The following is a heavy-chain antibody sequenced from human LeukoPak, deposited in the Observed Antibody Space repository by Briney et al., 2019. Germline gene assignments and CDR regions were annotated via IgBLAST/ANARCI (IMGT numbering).Heavy chain of an antibody. Sequence: GASVTVSCKASGYTFTSYGISWVRQAPGQGLEWMGWISAYYGNTNYEQKLQRRVTMTTDTATSTAYMELRSLRSDDTAVYYCARHMVRGVIITSEIDYWGQGTLVTVSS. D-gene: IGHD3-10*01. CDR1: GYTFTSYG. CDR3: ARHMVRGVIITSEIDY. CDR2: ISAYYGNT. J-gene: IGHJ4*02. V-gene: IGHV1-18*04.